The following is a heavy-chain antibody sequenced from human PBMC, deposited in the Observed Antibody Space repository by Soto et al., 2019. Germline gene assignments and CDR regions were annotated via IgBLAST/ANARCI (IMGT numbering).Heavy chain of an antibody. CDR2: MNPNSGTT. J-gene: IGHJ6*02. CDR3: AGGENDILTGLYYYDGMDV. Sequence: QVQLVQSGAEVKKPGASVKVSCKASGYTFTSYDINWVRQATGQGIEWMGWMNPNSGTTGYAQKFQGRVTMTRNTSISTAYMELSSLRSEETAVYYCAGGENDILTGLYYYDGMDVWGQGTTVTVSS. D-gene: IGHD3-9*01. V-gene: IGHV1-8*01. CDR1: GYTFTSYD.